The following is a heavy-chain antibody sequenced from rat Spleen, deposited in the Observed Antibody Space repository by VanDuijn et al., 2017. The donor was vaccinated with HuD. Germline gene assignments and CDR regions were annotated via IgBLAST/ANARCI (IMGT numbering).Heavy chain of an antibody. D-gene: IGHD1-9*01. CDR1: GFTFSNYD. Sequence: EVQLVESGGGLVQPGRSMKLSCAASGFTFSNYDMAWVRQAPTKGLEWVASISYDGSSTYYRDSVKGRFTISRDNAKSTLYLQMDSLRSEDTATYYCTTDTYYAFDYWGQGVMVTVSS. V-gene: IGHV5-20*01. J-gene: IGHJ2*01. CDR2: ISYDGSST. CDR3: TTDTYYAFDY.